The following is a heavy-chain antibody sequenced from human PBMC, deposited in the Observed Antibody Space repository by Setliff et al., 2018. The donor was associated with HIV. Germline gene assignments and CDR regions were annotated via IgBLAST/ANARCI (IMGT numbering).Heavy chain of an antibody. CDR1: GFSFSSYG. J-gene: IGHJ4*02. CDR2: IKQDGSEK. CDR3: ATNFLYDILTGYFPYQFDQ. Sequence: PGGSLRLSCAASGFSFSSYGMHWIRQAPGKGLAWVASIKQDGSEKYFVDSVKGRFTISRDNAKDSMFLQMNSLRGEDTAVYYCATNFLYDILTGYFPYQFDQWGQGTLVTVSS. V-gene: IGHV3-7*01. D-gene: IGHD3-9*01.